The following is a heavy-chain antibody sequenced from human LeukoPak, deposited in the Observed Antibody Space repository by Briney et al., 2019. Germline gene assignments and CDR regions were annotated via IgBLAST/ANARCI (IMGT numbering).Heavy chain of an antibody. V-gene: IGHV3-7*03. J-gene: IGHJ4*02. Sequence: PGASLRLSCAASGFTFSSYWMSWVRQAPGKGLEWVANIKQDGSEKYYVDSVKGRFTISRDNAKNSLYLQMNSLRAEDTAVYYCARPLLTGSYPFGYWGQGTLVTVSS. CDR1: GFTFSSYW. D-gene: IGHD3-9*01. CDR3: ARPLLTGSYPFGY. CDR2: IKQDGSEK.